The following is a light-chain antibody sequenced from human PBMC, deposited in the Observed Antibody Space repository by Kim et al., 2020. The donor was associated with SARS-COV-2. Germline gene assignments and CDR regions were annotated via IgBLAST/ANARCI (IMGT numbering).Light chain of an antibody. J-gene: IGLJ2*01. V-gene: IGLV3-19*01. CDR2: AKN. CDR1: SLRTYS. Sequence: SYELTQDPAVSVGLGQTVRITCQGDSLRTYSATWYQQKPGQAPVLVISAKNNRPSGIPDRFSGSTSGNTVSLTITGAQAEDEADYYCKSRDSSGNRLVFGGGTQLTVL. CDR3: KSRDSSGNRLV.